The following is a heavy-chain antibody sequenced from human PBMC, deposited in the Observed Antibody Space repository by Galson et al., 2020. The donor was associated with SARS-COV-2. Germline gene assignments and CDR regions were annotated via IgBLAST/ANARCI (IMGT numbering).Heavy chain of an antibody. V-gene: IGHV3-30*18. CDR3: AKDEIEATIRGDSFDC. J-gene: IGHJ4*02. CDR2: ISNDGSYK. Sequence: GESLKISCVASGFTFSSYGMHWVRQAPGKGLEWVAVISNDGSYKFYADSVKGRFTISRDNSRNTLSLQMDSLRAEDTAVYYGAKDEIEATIRGDSFDCWVQGTLVTVSS. CDR1: GFTFSSYG. D-gene: IGHD5-12*01.